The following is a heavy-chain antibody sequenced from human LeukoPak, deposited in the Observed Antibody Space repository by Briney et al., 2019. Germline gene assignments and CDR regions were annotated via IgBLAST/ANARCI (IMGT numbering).Heavy chain of an antibody. CDR3: AKDLHGSGSYYNGFDY. J-gene: IGHJ4*02. CDR1: GFTFSSYG. Sequence: GGSLRLSCAASGFTFSSYGMHWVRQAPGKGLEWVAVIWCGGSNKYYADSVKGRFTISRDNSKNTLYLQMNSLRAEDTAVYYCAKDLHGSGSYYNGFDYWGQGTLVTVSS. CDR2: IWCGGSNK. D-gene: IGHD3-10*01. V-gene: IGHV3-30*02.